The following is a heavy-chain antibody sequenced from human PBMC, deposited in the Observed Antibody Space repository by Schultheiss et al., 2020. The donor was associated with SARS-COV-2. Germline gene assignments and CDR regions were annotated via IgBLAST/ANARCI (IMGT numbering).Heavy chain of an antibody. CDR2: IHHGGST. CDR1: GGPISHYY. Sequence: SETLSLTCTVSGGPISHYYWSWIRQPPGKGLEWIGSIHHGGSTYYNPSLKSRVTISVDTSKNQFSLKLSSVTAADTAVYYCARAVAGDFDYWGQGTLVTVSS. D-gene: IGHD6-19*01. CDR3: ARAVAGDFDY. J-gene: IGHJ4*02. V-gene: IGHV4-59*08.